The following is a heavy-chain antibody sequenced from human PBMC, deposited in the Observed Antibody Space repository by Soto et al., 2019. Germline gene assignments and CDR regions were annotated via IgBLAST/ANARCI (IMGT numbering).Heavy chain of an antibody. V-gene: IGHV6-1*01. Sequence: SQTLSLTCAISGDSVSIDSAAWNWIRQSPSRGLGWLGRTYYRAKWYNDYAESVKSRITINPDTSKNQFSLQLNSVTPEDTAVYYCASACPYDSSGYYCFDYWGQGTLVTVSS. J-gene: IGHJ4*02. CDR2: TYYRAKWYN. CDR1: GDSVSIDSAA. CDR3: ASACPYDSSGYYCFDY. D-gene: IGHD3-22*01.